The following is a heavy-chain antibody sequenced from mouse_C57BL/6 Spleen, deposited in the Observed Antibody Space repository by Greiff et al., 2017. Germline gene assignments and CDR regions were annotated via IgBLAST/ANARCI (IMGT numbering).Heavy chain of an antibody. CDR3: SRSDYYGSSQAWFAY. D-gene: IGHD1-1*01. CDR2: IYPRSGNT. Sequence: VKLMESGAELARPGASVKLSCKASGYTFTSYGISWVKQRTGQGLEWIGEIYPRSGNTYYNEKFKGKATLTADKSSSTAYMELRSLTSEDSAVYFCSRSDYYGSSQAWFAYWGQGTLVTVSA. V-gene: IGHV1-81*01. CDR1: GYTFTSYG. J-gene: IGHJ3*01.